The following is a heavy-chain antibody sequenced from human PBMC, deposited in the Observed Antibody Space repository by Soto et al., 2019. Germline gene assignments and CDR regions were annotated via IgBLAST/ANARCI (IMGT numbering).Heavy chain of an antibody. D-gene: IGHD4-17*01. CDR3: AKDHRTTVTTRGVWYFDY. CDR1: GFTFSSYA. J-gene: IGHJ4*02. CDR2: ISYDGINK. V-gene: IGHV3-30*18. Sequence: QVQLVESGGGVVQPGRSLTLSCAASGFTFSSYAMHWVRQAPGKGLEWVALISYDGINKYFVDSVKGRFTISRDNSKNMLYVQLTNLRAEDTALYYCAKDHRTTVTTRGVWYFDYWGQGTLVTVSS.